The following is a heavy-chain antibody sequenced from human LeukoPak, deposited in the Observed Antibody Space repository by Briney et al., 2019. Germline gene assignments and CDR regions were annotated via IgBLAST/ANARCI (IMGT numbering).Heavy chain of an antibody. Sequence: PSETLSLTCTVSGGSMSSSSFYWDWIRQPPGKGLEWIGSIYYSGSTYYNPSLKTRFTISVDSSKNQFPLRLSSVTAADTAVYYCARHSSYYYESSGYKNWGQGTLVTVSS. D-gene: IGHD3-22*01. CDR1: GGSMSSSSFY. CDR2: IYYSGST. J-gene: IGHJ4*02. CDR3: ARHSSYYYESSGYKN. V-gene: IGHV4-39*01.